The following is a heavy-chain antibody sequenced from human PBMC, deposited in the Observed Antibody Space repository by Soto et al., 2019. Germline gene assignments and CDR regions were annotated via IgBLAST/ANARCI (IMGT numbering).Heavy chain of an antibody. CDR1: GDSISSDY. Sequence: SETLSLTCTVSGDSISSDYWSWIRQPPGRGLEWIGYILYSGSTNYNPSLKSRVTMSADRSKNHFSLKLTSVTAADTAVYYCVTRGDGYRFDSWGQGTLVTVSS. CDR2: ILYSGST. V-gene: IGHV4-59*01. J-gene: IGHJ4*02. CDR3: VTRGDGYRFDS. D-gene: IGHD5-18*01.